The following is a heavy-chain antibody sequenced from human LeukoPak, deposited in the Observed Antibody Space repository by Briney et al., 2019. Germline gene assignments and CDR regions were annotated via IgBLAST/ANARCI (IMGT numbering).Heavy chain of an antibody. CDR2: INLNSGGT. J-gene: IGHJ4*02. CDR1: GYTFIDYF. Sequence: ASVKVSCKASGYTFIDYFMHWVRQAPGHGLEWLGWINLNSGGTHYVQKFQGRVTMTRDTSISTAHMELDGLGYDDTAVYYCTRGGDDEGPNYFDYWGQGTLVTVSS. D-gene: IGHD3-10*01. V-gene: IGHV1-2*02. CDR3: TRGGDDEGPNYFDY.